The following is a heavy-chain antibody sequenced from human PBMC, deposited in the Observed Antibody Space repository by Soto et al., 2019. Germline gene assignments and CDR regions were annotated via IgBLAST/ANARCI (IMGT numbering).Heavy chain of an antibody. CDR2: MNPNTGNT. CDR1: GYTFTSYD. D-gene: IGHD1-20*01. V-gene: IGHV1-8*01. J-gene: IGHJ5*02. Sequence: QVQLVQSGAEVKKPGASVKVSCKASGYTFTSYDINWVRQATGQGLEWMGWMNPNTGNTGYAQKFQGRVTMTRNTCISTAYMALSSLRSEDTAVYYCARGRAITGTMPSWGQGTLVTVSS. CDR3: ARGRAITGTMPS.